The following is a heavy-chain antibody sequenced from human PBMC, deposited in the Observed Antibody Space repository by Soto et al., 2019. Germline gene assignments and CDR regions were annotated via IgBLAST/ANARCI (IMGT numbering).Heavy chain of an antibody. CDR3: ARGMVRGIDY. CDR2: ISGSGGST. Sequence: EVQLLESGGGLVQPGGSLRLSCAASGFTFSSYAMSWVRQAPGKGLEWVSAISGSGGSTYYADSVKGRFTISRDNAKNSLYLQMNSLRAEDTAVYYCARGMVRGIDYWGQGTLVTVSS. V-gene: IGHV3-23*01. D-gene: IGHD3-10*01. J-gene: IGHJ4*02. CDR1: GFTFSSYA.